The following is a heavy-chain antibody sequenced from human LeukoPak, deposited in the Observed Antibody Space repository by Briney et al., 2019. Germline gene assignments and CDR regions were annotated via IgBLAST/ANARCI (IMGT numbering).Heavy chain of an antibody. D-gene: IGHD5-18*01. CDR1: GYTFTSYY. V-gene: IGHV1-46*01. Sequence: ASVKVSCKASGYTFTSYYMHWVRQAPGQGLEWMGIINPSGGSTSYAQKFQGRVTMTGDTSTSTVYMELSSLRSEDTAVYYCARADTAMAPHCFVDYWGQGTLVTVSS. J-gene: IGHJ4*02. CDR2: INPSGGST. CDR3: ARADTAMAPHCFVDY.